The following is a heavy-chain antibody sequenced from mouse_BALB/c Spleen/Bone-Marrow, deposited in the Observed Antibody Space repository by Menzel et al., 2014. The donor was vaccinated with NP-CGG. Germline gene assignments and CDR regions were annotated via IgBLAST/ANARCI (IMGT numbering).Heavy chain of an antibody. Sequence: QVHVKQSGAELAKPGASVKMSCKASGYTFTVYWIHWVKQRPGQGLEWIGYINPSTAYTEYNQKFKDKATLTADKSSITAYMQLSSLTSEDSAVYYCALTTATPFAYWGQGTLVTAS. J-gene: IGHJ3*01. D-gene: IGHD1-2*01. CDR1: GYTFTVYW. CDR3: ALTTATPFAY. CDR2: INPSTAYT. V-gene: IGHV1-7*01.